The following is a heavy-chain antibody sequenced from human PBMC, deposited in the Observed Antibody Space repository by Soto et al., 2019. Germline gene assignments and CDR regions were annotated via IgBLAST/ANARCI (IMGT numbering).Heavy chain of an antibody. V-gene: IGHV4-30-4*01. CDR2: IYYNGET. J-gene: IGHJ4*02. Sequence: QVRLQESGPKLVRPSQTLSLTCSVSGVSINRGDYYWSWIRQSPGRGLEWIGSIYYNGETNYNPSLRSRVHMSVDPSKNQFFLDLKSVVAVDTAVYFCAREGGDIVKVPYYWGQGTMITVSS. D-gene: IGHD2-15*01. CDR1: GVSINRGDYY. CDR3: AREGGDIVKVPYY.